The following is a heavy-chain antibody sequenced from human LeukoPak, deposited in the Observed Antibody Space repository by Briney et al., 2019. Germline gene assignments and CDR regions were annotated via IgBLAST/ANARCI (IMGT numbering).Heavy chain of an antibody. V-gene: IGHV3-23*01. CDR1: GFTFSSYA. CDR3: AKDLLQWELPGYWFDP. Sequence: GGSLRLSCAASGFTFSSYAMSWVRQAPGKGLEWVSAISGSSGSTYYADSVKGRFTISRDNSKNTLYLQMNSLRAEDTAVYYCAKDLLQWELPGYWFDPWGQGTLVTVSS. J-gene: IGHJ5*02. CDR2: ISGSSGST. D-gene: IGHD1-26*01.